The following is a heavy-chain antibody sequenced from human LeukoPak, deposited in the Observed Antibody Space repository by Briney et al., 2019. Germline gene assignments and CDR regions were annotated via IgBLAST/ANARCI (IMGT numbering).Heavy chain of an antibody. CDR1: GFTFSSYG. CDR2: IRYDGSNK. Sequence: PGGSLRLSCAASGFTFSSYGMHWVRQAPGKGLEWVAFIRYDGSNKYYADSVKGRFTISRDNSKNTLYLQMNSLRAEGTAVYYCAKGSSWYGGEYFQHWGQGTLVTVSS. D-gene: IGHD6-13*01. CDR3: AKGSSWYGGEYFQH. V-gene: IGHV3-30*02. J-gene: IGHJ1*01.